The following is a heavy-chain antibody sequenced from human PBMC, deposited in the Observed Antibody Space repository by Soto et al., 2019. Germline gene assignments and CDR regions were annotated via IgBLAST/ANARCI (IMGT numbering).Heavy chain of an antibody. Sequence: ASVKVSCKASGYTFTSYYMHWVRQAPGQGLEWMGIINPSGGSTSYAQKFQGRVTMTRDTSTSTVYMELSSLRSEDTAVYYCARDPPHVFLTGYDLGYYYYGMDVWGQGTTVTVSS. V-gene: IGHV1-46*01. D-gene: IGHD3-9*01. J-gene: IGHJ6*02. CDR1: GYTFTSYY. CDR3: ARDPPHVFLTGYDLGYYYYGMDV. CDR2: INPSGGST.